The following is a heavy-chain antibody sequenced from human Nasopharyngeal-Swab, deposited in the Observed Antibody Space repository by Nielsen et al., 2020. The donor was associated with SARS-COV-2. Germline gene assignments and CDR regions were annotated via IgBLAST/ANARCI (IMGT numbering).Heavy chain of an antibody. CDR3: ARVPYDILTGYYNSWFDP. V-gene: IGHV4-30-4*01. CDR2: IYYSEST. Sequence: LRLSCTVSGGSISSGDYYWSWIRQPPGKGLEWIGYIYYSESTYYNPSLKSRVTISVDTSKNQFSLKLSSVTAADTAVYYCARVPYDILTGYYNSWFDPWGQGTLVTVSS. CDR1: GGSISSGDYY. D-gene: IGHD3-9*01. J-gene: IGHJ5*02.